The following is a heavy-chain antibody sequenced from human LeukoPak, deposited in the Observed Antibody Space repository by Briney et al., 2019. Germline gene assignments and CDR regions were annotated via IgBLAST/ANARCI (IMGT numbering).Heavy chain of an antibody. CDR3: AILDDWLLYSGDY. Sequence: GGSLRLSCAASGFTFSSYEMNWVRQAPGKGPEWVSYISSSGSTIYYADSVKGRFTISRDNAKNSLYLQMNSLRAEDTAVYYCAILDDWLLYSGDYWGQGTLVTVSS. CDR2: ISSSGSTI. CDR1: GFTFSSYE. D-gene: IGHD3/OR15-3a*01. V-gene: IGHV3-48*03. J-gene: IGHJ4*02.